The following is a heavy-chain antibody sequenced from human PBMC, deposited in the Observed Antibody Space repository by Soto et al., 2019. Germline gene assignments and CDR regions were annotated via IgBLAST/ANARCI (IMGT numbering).Heavy chain of an antibody. CDR2: IYWDDDK. CDR1: GFSLSTTGVG. D-gene: IGHD2-21*02. J-gene: IGHJ6*02. Sequence: QITLKESGPTLVKPTQTLTLTCTFSGFSLSTTGVGVGWIRQPPGKALEWLALIYWDDDKRYNPSLNSRLTITKHTSKNQVFLAMTNMDPVDTATYYCVQSRCGGDCLQSYSSHSYYGLDVWGQGTTVTVSS. CDR3: VQSRCGGDCLQSYSSHSYYGLDV. V-gene: IGHV2-5*02.